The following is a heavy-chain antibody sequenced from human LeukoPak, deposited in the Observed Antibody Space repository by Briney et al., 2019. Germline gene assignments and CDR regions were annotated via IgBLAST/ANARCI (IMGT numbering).Heavy chain of an antibody. J-gene: IGHJ4*02. CDR1: GYTFTSYA. CDR2: INAGNGNT. D-gene: IGHD6-13*01. V-gene: IGHV1-3*03. Sequence: GASLKVSCKASGYTFTSYAMHWVRQAPGQRLEWMGWINAGNGNTKYSQEFQGRVTITRDTSASTAYMELSSLRSEDMAVYYCARLGAAAGLYYFDYWGQGTLVTVSS. CDR3: ARLGAAAGLYYFDY.